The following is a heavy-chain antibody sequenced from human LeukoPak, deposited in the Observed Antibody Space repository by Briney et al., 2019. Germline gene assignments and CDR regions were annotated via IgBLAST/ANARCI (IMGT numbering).Heavy chain of an antibody. J-gene: IGHJ4*02. D-gene: IGHD2-8*01. CDR3: ARTGGIDCTNGVCPDYFDY. V-gene: IGHV4-59*01. Sequence: KTSETLSLTCTVSGGSISSYYWSWIRQPPGKGLQWMGYIYYSGSTNYNPSLKSRVTISVDTSNNQFSLKLSSVTAADTAVYYCARTGGIDCTNGVCPDYFDYWGQGTLVTVSS. CDR1: GGSISSYY. CDR2: IYYSGST.